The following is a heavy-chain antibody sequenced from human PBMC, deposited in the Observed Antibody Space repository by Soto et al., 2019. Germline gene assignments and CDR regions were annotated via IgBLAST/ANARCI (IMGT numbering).Heavy chain of an antibody. Sequence: QVQLQESGPGLVKPSQTLSLTCTVSGGSISSGGYYWSWIRQHPGKGLEWIGYIYYRGSTYYNPSLKSRVTISVDTSKNQFSLKLSSVTAAATAVYYCARDTKTIPENYYYGMDVWGQGTTVTVSS. CDR2: IYYRGST. CDR1: GGSISSGGYY. D-gene: IGHD2-8*01. J-gene: IGHJ6*02. V-gene: IGHV4-31*03. CDR3: ARDTKTIPENYYYGMDV.